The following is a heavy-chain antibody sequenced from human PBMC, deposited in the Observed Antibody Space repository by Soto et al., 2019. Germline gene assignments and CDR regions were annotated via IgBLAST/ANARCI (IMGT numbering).Heavy chain of an antibody. J-gene: IGHJ4*02. CDR3: TTDDRLKNFDY. D-gene: IGHD2-21*02. CDR1: GFTFSSYG. CDR2: ISYDGSNK. Sequence: PGGSLRLSCAASGFTFSSYGMHWVRQAPGKGLEWVAVISYDGSNKYYADSVKGRFTISRDDSKNTLYLQMNSLKTEDTAVYYCTTDDRLKNFDYWGQGTLVTVSS. V-gene: IGHV3-30*03.